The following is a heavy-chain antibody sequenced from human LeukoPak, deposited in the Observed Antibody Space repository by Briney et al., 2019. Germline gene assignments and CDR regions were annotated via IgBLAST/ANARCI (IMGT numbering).Heavy chain of an antibody. J-gene: IGHJ5*02. CDR2: IYHSGNT. D-gene: IGHD4-17*01. V-gene: IGHV4-38-2*01. CDR3: ASGAVTNRFDP. CDR1: GYSISSAYY. Sequence: PSETLSLTCAVSGYSISSAYYWGWIRQPPGKGLEWIGNIYHSGNTYYNPSLKSRVTISVDTSKNQFSPKLSAVTAADTAVYYCASGAVTNRFDPWGQGTLVTVSS.